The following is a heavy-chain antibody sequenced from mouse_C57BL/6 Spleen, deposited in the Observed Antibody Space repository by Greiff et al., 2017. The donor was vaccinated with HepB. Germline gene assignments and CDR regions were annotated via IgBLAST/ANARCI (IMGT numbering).Heavy chain of an antibody. V-gene: IGHV5-17*01. J-gene: IGHJ3*01. CDR2: ISSGSSTI. CDR3: AREIYYDPFAY. D-gene: IGHD2-4*01. Sequence: EVQLMESGGGLVKPGGSLKLSCAASGFTFSDYGMHWVRQAPEKGLEWVAYISSGSSTIYYADTVKGRFTISRDNAKNTLFLQMTSLRSEDTAMYYCAREIYYDPFAYWGQGTLVTVSA. CDR1: GFTFSDYG.